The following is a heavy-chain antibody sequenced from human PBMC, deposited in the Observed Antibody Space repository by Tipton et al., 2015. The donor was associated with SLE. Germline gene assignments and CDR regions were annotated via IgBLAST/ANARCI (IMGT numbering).Heavy chain of an antibody. J-gene: IGHJ4*02. CDR2: IYYSGST. CDR3: ARGIAAADGY. Sequence: TLSLPCTVSGGSISSYYWSWIRQPPGKGLEWIGYIYYSGSTNYNPSLKSRVTISVDTSKNQFSLKLSSVTAADTAVYYCARGIAAADGYWGQGTLVTVSS. CDR1: GGSISSYY. D-gene: IGHD6-13*01. V-gene: IGHV4-59*07.